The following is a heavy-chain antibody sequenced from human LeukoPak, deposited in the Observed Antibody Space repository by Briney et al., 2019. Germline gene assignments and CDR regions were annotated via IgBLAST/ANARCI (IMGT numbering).Heavy chain of an antibody. J-gene: IGHJ5*02. D-gene: IGHD3-9*01. CDR1: GGSISSGGYY. CDR3: ARGPGDVLTGYFNWFDP. V-gene: IGHV4-31*03. CDR2: IYYSGST. Sequence: PSQTLSLTCTVSGGSISSGGYYWSWIRQHPGKGLEWIGYIYYSGSTYYNPSLKSRVTISVDTSKNQFSLKLSSVTAADTAVYHCARGPGDVLTGYFNWFDPWGQGTLVTVSS.